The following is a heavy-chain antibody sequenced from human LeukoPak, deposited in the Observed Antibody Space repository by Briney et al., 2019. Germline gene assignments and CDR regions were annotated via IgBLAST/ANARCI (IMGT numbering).Heavy chain of an antibody. Sequence: SETLSLTCTVPGASISSSYWSWFRQPPGKGLEWIGYIYYSGSTNYNSSLNSRVTISVDTSRNQLSLKLNSVTAADTAVYYCARVSVVTSYFDYWGQGTLVTVSS. D-gene: IGHD3-22*01. CDR3: ARVSVVTSYFDY. V-gene: IGHV4-59*13. J-gene: IGHJ4*02. CDR2: IYYSGST. CDR1: GASISSSY.